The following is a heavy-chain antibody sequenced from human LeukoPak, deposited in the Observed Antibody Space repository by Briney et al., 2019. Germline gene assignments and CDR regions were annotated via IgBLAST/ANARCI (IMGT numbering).Heavy chain of an antibody. CDR3: ARDQYNYGYVSWFDP. D-gene: IGHD5-18*01. V-gene: IGHV3-48*03. J-gene: IGHJ5*02. Sequence: GGSLRLSCAASGFTFSSYEMNWVRLAPGKGLEWVSYISESGSAIYYADSVKGRFTISRDNAKNSLYLQMSSLRAEDTAVYYCARDQYNYGYVSWFDPWGQGTLVTVSS. CDR2: ISESGSAI. CDR1: GFTFSSYE.